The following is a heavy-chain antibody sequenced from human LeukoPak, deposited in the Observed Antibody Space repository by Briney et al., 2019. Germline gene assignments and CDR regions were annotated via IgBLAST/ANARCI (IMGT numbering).Heavy chain of an antibody. D-gene: IGHD1-14*01. CDR3: TGTTCDDYNWFDP. CDR1: GGAVSSGSYY. V-gene: IGHV4-61*01. Sequence: PSETLSLTCTVSGGAVSSGSYYWSWIRQPPGQGLEWIGYIHYSGSTKYNPSLKSRVTMSVDTSKNQFSLKLTSVTAADTAIYYYTGTTCDDYNWFDPWGQGTLVTVSS. CDR2: IHYSGST. J-gene: IGHJ5*02.